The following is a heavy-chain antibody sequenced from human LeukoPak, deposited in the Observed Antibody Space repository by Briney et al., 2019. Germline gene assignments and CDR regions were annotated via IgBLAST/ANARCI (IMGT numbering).Heavy chain of an antibody. D-gene: IGHD3-9*01. V-gene: IGHV3-48*03. J-gene: IGHJ6*02. CDR1: GFTFSNYA. CDR3: ARNYDILTGYYSGAPYYYYYGMDV. Sequence: GGSLRLSCAASGFTFSNYAMSWVRQAPGKGLEWVSYISSSGSTIYYADSVKGRFTISRDNAKNSLYLQMNSLRAEDTAVYYCARNYDILTGYYSGAPYYYYYGMDVWGQGTTVTVSS. CDR2: ISSSGSTI.